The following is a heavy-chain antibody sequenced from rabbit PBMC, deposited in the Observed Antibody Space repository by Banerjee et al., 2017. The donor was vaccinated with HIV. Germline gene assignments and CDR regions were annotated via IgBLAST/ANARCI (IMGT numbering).Heavy chain of an antibody. V-gene: IGHV1S45*01. Sequence: QEQLEESGGDLVKPEGSLTLTCTASGFSFNNNYVMCWVRQAPGKGLEWIACINSNTGNTVYASWAKGPFTISKTSSTTVTLQMTSLTAADTATYFCARGDTMIMVSFYFTLWGPGTLVTVS. J-gene: IGHJ4*01. CDR1: GFSFNNNYV. D-gene: IGHD2-1*01. CDR2: INSNTGNT. CDR3: ARGDTMIMVSFYFTL.